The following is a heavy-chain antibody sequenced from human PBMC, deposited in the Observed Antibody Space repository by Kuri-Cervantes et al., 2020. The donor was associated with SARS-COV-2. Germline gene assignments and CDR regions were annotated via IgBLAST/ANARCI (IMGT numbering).Heavy chain of an antibody. CDR2: IGTAGDP. D-gene: IGHD6-19*01. CDR3: ARDPGGSGWHLGGFDP. CDR1: GFTFSSYD. J-gene: IGHJ5*02. V-gene: IGHV3-13*05. Sequence: GESLKISCAASGFTFSSYDMHWVRQATGKGLEWVSAIGTAGDPYYPGSVKGRFTISRESAKNSLYLQMNSLRAGDTAVYYCARDPGGSGWHLGGFDPWGQGTLVTVSS.